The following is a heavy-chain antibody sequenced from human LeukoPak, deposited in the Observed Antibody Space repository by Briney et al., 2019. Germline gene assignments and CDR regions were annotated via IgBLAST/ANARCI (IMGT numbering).Heavy chain of an antibody. D-gene: IGHD3-9*01. J-gene: IGHJ4*02. CDR1: GITFSRHW. CDR3: AGGTGWLIDS. CDR2: IKQDGSEK. Sequence: GGSLRLSCVASGITFSRHWMKWVRQAPGKGLEWVANIKQDGSEKFYVDSVKGRFTISRDNAKNSLYLQMTSLRPEDTALYCCAGGTGWLIDSWGQGTLVTVSS. V-gene: IGHV3-7*01.